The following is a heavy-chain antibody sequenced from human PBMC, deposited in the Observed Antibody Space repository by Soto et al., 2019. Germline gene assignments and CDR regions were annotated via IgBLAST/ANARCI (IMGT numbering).Heavy chain of an antibody. CDR3: ARYKSYAIDY. J-gene: IGHJ4*02. CDR2: IHYSGTT. Sequence: SETLSLTCTVSGTSISSYYWSWIRQPPGKGLEWIANIHYSGTTNYNPSLASRVTLSVDTSKNQFSLKMTSVTAADRAMYFCARYKSYAIDYWGRGTLVTVSS. D-gene: IGHD2-8*01. V-gene: IGHV4-59*01. CDR1: GTSISSYY.